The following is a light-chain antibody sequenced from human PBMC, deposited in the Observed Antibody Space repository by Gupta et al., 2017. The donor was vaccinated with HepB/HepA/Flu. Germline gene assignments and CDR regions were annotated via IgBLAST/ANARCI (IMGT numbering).Light chain of an antibody. Sequence: DIKMTPSPSSLSASVGDRVTITCRASQGIGTYLNWYQQRPGKAPNDLIYVASTLESGVPSRFGGSGSGTDFTLTISNLQPEDVGTYFCQQSYELPRTFGQGTKVEMK. CDR3: QQSYELPRT. J-gene: IGKJ1*01. CDR2: VAS. CDR1: QGIGTY. V-gene: IGKV1-39*01.